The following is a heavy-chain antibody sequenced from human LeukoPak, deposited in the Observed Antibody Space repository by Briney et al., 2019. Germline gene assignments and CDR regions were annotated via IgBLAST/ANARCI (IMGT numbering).Heavy chain of an antibody. CDR2: IYYSGST. CDR1: GGSISSSSYY. Sequence: PSETLSLTCTVSGGSISSSSYYWGWIRQPPGKGLEWIGSIYYSGSTYYNPSPKSRVTISVDTSKNQFSLKLSSVTAADTAVYYCAREGAARLHYYYYYYMDVWGKGTTVTVSS. D-gene: IGHD6-6*01. V-gene: IGHV4-39*07. J-gene: IGHJ6*03. CDR3: AREGAARLHYYYYYYMDV.